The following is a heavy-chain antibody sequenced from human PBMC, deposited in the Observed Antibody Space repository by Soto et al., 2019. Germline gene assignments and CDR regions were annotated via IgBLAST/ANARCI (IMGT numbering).Heavy chain of an antibody. CDR2: ISGSGGST. CDR3: AKDATITMIVVVIADACDI. J-gene: IGHJ3*02. D-gene: IGHD3-22*01. V-gene: IGHV3-23*01. CDR1: GFTFSSYA. Sequence: EVQLLESGGGLVQPGGSLRLSCAASGFTFSSYAMSWVRQAPGKGLEWVSAISGSGGSTYYGDSGKGRFTISRVNSKNTLYLQMNSLRAEDTAVYYCAKDATITMIVVVIADACDIWGQGKMVTVSS.